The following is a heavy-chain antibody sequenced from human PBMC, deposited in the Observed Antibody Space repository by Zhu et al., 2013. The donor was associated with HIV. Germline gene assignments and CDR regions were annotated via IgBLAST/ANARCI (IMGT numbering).Heavy chain of an antibody. D-gene: IGHD6-13*01. V-gene: IGHV4-34*01. CDR1: GGSFSGYS. Sequence: QVQLQQWGAGLLKPSETLSLTCAVYGGSFSGYSWTWIRQPPGKGLEWIGEMNHRGTTNYKPSLKGRISISVDPSKNQFSLTLNSTTAADAAVYYCARGRYSNRGHFFDYWGREPRSPSPQ. CDR3: ARGRYSNRGHFFDY. J-gene: IGHJ4*02. CDR2: MNHRGTT.